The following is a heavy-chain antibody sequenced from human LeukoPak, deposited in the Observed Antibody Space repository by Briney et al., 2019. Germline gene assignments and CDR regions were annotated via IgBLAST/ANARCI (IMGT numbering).Heavy chain of an antibody. CDR2: ISSSSSYI. J-gene: IGHJ6*04. V-gene: IGHV3-21*01. Sequence: GGSLRLSCAASGFTFSSYSMNWVRQAPGKGLEWVSSISSSSSYIYYADSVKGRFTISRDNAKNSLYLQMNSLRAEDTAVYYCARGRDSSSWYMGAYYYYGMDVWGKGTTVTVSS. D-gene: IGHD6-13*01. CDR3: ARGRDSSSWYMGAYYYYGMDV. CDR1: GFTFSSYS.